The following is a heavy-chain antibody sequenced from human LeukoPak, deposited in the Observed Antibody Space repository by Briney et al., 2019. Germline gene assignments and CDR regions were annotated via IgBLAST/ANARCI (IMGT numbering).Heavy chain of an antibody. CDR3: ARDRSGSLVVEDAFDI. Sequence: QPGGSLRLSCAASGFTVSSNYMSWVRQAPGKGLEWVSVIYSGGSTYYADSVKGRFTISRDNSKNTLYLQMNSLRAEGTAVYYCARDRSGSLVVEDAFDIWGQGTMVTVSS. CDR1: GFTVSSNY. V-gene: IGHV3-66*01. D-gene: IGHD2-15*01. J-gene: IGHJ3*02. CDR2: IYSGGST.